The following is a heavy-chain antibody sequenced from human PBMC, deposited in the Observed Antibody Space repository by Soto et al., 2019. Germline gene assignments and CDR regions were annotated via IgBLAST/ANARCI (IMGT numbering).Heavy chain of an antibody. J-gene: IGHJ4*02. CDR3: AREDTMVRGVIFDY. D-gene: IGHD3-10*01. CDR1: GGTFSSYT. V-gene: IGHV1-69*08. Sequence: QVQLVQSGAEVTKPGSSVKVSCKASGGTFSSYTISWVRQAPGQGLEWMGRIIPILGIANYAQKFQGRVTIPANKSTRTAYMELSSLRSEDTAVYYCAREDTMVRGVIFDYWGQGTLVTVSS. CDR2: IIPILGIA.